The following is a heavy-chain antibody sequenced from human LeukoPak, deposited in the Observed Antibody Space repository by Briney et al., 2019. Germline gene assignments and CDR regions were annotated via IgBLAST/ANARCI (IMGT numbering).Heavy chain of an antibody. Sequence: PGGSLRLSCAASGFKFSTYAMSWVRQAPGKGLEWVSCINGRGVSTYYVDSVKGRFTISRDNSKNTLYLHMSSLRADDTAIYYCAREAYYDCSGSLDYWGQGTLVTVSS. CDR1: GFKFSTYA. CDR2: INGRGVST. V-gene: IGHV3-23*01. D-gene: IGHD3-22*01. J-gene: IGHJ4*02. CDR3: AREAYYDCSGSLDY.